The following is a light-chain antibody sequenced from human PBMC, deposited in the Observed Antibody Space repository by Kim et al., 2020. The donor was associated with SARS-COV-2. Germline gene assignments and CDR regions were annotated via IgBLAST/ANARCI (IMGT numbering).Light chain of an antibody. CDR2: VKKDGSH. J-gene: IGLJ3*02. V-gene: IGLV4-69*01. CDR3: QTWDTDTRV. Sequence: ASVKFTCTLSSEHDSYTNAWHQQQPERGPLFLMKVKKDGSHTKADGIPDRFSASSSGAERYLTISRLQSEDEADYFCQTWDTDTRVFGGGTQLTVL. CDR1: SEHDSYT.